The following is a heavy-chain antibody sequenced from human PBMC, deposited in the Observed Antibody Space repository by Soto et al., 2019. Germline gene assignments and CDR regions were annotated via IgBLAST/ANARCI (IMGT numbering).Heavy chain of an antibody. J-gene: IGHJ3*02. CDR1: RFTFSNAW. D-gene: IGHD1-1*01. Sequence: GGSLRLSCAASRFTFSNAWISWVRQAPKKGLEWVGRMKSKTDGGTTDDDSPVKRRFNISRDDSNTTLYLQMNSLKTEDTAVDYCPTEGTRDPDAFDIWGQGTMVTVSS. CDR3: PTEGTRDPDAFDI. V-gene: IGHV3-15*01. CDR2: MKSKTDGGTT.